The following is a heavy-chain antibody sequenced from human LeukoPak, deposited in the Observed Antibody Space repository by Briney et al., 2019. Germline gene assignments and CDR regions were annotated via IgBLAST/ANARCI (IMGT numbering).Heavy chain of an antibody. CDR2: ISSGGSII. CDR1: GFTFSSYE. V-gene: IGHV3-48*03. CDR3: AREWKQWLVPSYYYYGMDV. Sequence: GGSLRLSCATSGFTFSSYEMNWVRGAPGKGLEWVSYISSGGSIIYYADSVKGRFTISRDNAKNSLYLQMNSLRAEDTAVYYCAREWKQWLVPSYYYYGMDVWGKGTTVTVSS. J-gene: IGHJ6*04. D-gene: IGHD6-19*01.